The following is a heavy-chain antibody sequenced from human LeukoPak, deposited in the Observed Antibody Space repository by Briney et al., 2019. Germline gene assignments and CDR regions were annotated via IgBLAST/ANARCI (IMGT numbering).Heavy chain of an antibody. CDR2: ISSSGSTI. J-gene: IGHJ4*02. Sequence: PGGSLRLSCAASGFTFSSYEMNWVRQAPGKGLEWVSYISSSGSTIYYADSVKGRFTISRDNAKNSLYLQMNSLRAEDTAVFYCARVALMYYYGSGPLIDYWGQGTLVTVSS. V-gene: IGHV3-48*03. CDR1: GFTFSSYE. D-gene: IGHD3-10*01. CDR3: ARVALMYYYGSGPLIDY.